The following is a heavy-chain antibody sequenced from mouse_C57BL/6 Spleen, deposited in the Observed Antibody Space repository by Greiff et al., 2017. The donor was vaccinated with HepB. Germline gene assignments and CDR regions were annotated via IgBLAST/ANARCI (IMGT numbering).Heavy chain of an antibody. Sequence: EVMLVESGPGMVKPSQSLSLTCTVTGYSITSGYDWHWIRHFPGNKLEWMGYISYSGSTNYNPSLKSRISITHDTSKNHFFLKLNSVTTEDTATYYCARSYYDYGGYAMDYWGQGTSVTVSS. V-gene: IGHV3-1*01. J-gene: IGHJ4*01. CDR3: ARSYYDYGGYAMDY. CDR2: ISYSGST. D-gene: IGHD2-4*01. CDR1: GYSITSGYD.